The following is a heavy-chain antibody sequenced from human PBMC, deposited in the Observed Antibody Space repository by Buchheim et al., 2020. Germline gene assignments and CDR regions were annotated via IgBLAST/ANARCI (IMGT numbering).Heavy chain of an antibody. CDR3: AKVRYSGYAYYYYYGMDV. D-gene: IGHD5-12*01. CDR2: ISYDGSNK. CDR1: GFTFSSYG. J-gene: IGHJ6*02. Sequence: QVQLVESGGGVVQPGRSLRLSCAASGFTFSSYGMHWVRQAPGKGLEWVAVISYDGSNKYYADSVKGRFTISRDNSKNTLYLQMNSLRAEDTAVYYCAKVRYSGYAYYYYYGMDVWGQGTT. V-gene: IGHV3-30*18.